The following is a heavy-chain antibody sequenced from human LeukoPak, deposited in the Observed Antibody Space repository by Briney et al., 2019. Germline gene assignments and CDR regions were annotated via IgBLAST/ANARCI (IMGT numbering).Heavy chain of an antibody. J-gene: IGHJ6*03. Sequence: PSXXLSLTCTVSGGSISSYYWSWIRQPPGKGLEWIGYIYYSGSTNYNPSLKSRVTISVDTSKNQFSLKLSSVTAADTAVYYCARRVDYYYYYYMDVWGRGTTVTVSS. CDR2: IYYSGST. CDR1: GGSISSYY. CDR3: ARRVDYYYYYYMDV. V-gene: IGHV4-59*01.